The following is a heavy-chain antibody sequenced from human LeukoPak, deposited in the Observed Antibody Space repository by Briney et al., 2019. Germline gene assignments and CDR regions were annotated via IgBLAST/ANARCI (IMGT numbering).Heavy chain of an antibody. Sequence: GGSLRLSCAASGFTFSSYAMSWVRQAPGKGPEWVSAISGSGGSTYYADSVKGWFTISRDNSKNTLYLQMNSLRAEDTAVYYCAKDEQHKYYYDSSGYYGYDYWGQGTLVTVSS. CDR2: ISGSGGST. CDR3: AKDEQHKYYYDSSGYYGYDY. V-gene: IGHV3-23*01. D-gene: IGHD3-22*01. CDR1: GFTFSSYA. J-gene: IGHJ4*02.